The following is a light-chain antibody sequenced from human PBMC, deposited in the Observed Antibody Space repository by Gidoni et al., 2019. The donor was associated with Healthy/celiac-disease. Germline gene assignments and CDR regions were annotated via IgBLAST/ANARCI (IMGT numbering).Light chain of an antibody. J-gene: IGKJ3*01. CDR2: DAS. CDR3: QQRSNWLFT. Sequence: EIVLTQSPATLSLSPGERATLSCRASQSVSSSLAWYQQKPGQAPRLLIYDASNRATGIPARFSGSGSGTDFTLTISSLEPEDFAVYYCQQRSNWLFTFGPXTKVDIK. CDR1: QSVSSS. V-gene: IGKV3-11*01.